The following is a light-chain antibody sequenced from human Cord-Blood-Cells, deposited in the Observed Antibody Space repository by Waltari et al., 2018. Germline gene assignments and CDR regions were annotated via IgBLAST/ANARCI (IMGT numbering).Light chain of an antibody. J-gene: IGLJ1*01. CDR2: VSC. Sequence: SVLPPPTSVSWAPWPRITTSRTPSSATPGAGYDVHCYQQRPGAAPKLLIYVSCNRPSVVPDRFSGSKSGTSASLAITGLQAEDEADYYCQSYDSSLSGYVFGTGTKVTVL. CDR1: SATPGAGYD. CDR3: QSYDSSLSGYV. V-gene: IGLV1-40*01.